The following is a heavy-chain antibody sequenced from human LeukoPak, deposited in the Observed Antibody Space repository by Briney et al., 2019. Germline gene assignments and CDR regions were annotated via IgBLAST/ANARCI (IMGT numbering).Heavy chain of an antibody. CDR2: IHHSGSS. Sequence: PSETLSLTCAVYGGSFSGYYWSWIRQPPGKGLEWIGDIHHSGSSNYNPSLKSRVTISVDTPKKQFSLQLSSVTAADTAVYYCARMNFYKNLWSRNPKPAYYFDYWGQGTLVTVSS. J-gene: IGHJ4*02. D-gene: IGHD2-21*01. V-gene: IGHV4-34*01. CDR3: ARMNFYKNLWSRNPKPAYYFDY. CDR1: GGSFSGYY.